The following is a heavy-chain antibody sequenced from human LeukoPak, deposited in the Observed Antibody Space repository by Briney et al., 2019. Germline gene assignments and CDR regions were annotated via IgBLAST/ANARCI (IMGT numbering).Heavy chain of an antibody. CDR3: ARDGFWSEYYYYGMDV. D-gene: IGHD3-3*01. CDR1: GFTFSDYY. CDR2: ISSSGSTI. J-gene: IGHJ6*02. Sequence: GGSLRLSCAASGFTFSDYYMSWIRQAPGNGLEWVSYISSSGSTIYYADSVKGRFTISRDNAKNSLYLQMNSLRAEDTAVYYCARDGFWSEYYYYGMDVWGQGTTVTVSS. V-gene: IGHV3-11*01.